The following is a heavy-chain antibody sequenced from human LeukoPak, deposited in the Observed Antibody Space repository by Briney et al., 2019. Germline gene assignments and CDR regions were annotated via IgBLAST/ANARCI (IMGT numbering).Heavy chain of an antibody. V-gene: IGHV1-69*13. CDR1: GGAFSSYA. Sequence: SVKVSCKASGGAFSSYATTWVRQAPGQGLEWMGGIIPVFGTPDYAQKFQDRVTITADESTSTDYMEMSSLRFEDTAVYYCARTHSNQPESYYYYGLDVWGQGTTVTVSS. CDR2: IIPVFGTP. CDR3: ARTHSNQPESYYYYGLDV. J-gene: IGHJ6*02. D-gene: IGHD1-14*01.